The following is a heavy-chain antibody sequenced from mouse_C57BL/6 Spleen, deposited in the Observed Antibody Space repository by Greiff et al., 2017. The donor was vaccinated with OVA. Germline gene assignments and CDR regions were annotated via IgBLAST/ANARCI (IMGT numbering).Heavy chain of an antibody. CDR1: GFTFSSYA. Sequence: EVHLVESGEGLVKPGGSLKLSCAASGFTFSSYAMSWVRQTPEKRLEWVAYISSGGYYIYYADTVKGRFTISRDNARNTLYLQMSSLKSEDTAMYYCTRDNYDYEDYAMDYWGQGTSVTVSS. CDR2: ISSGGYYI. CDR3: TRDNYDYEDYAMDY. J-gene: IGHJ4*01. D-gene: IGHD2-4*01. V-gene: IGHV5-9-1*02.